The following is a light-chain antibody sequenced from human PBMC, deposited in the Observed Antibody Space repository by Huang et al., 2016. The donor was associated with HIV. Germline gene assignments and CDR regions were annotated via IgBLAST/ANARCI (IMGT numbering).Light chain of an antibody. V-gene: IGKV3-15*01. J-gene: IGKJ3*01. CDR1: QSVSSS. CDR3: QQYNNFFT. Sequence: EIVMTQSPATLSVSPGERATLSCRASQSVSSSLAWYQQTPGRAPSLLIYGASTRATGVPARFSGSGSGTEFTLTISSLQSEDFAVYYCQQYNNFFTFGPGTKVDIK. CDR2: GAS.